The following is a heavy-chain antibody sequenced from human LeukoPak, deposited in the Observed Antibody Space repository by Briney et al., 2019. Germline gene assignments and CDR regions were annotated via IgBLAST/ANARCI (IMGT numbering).Heavy chain of an antibody. CDR3: ARGISGIYYFDY. Sequence: ASVKVSCKASGYTFTNYYVHWVRQAPGQGREWMGIFNPSGAGTHSAQKFQGRVTMTSDTSTGTVYMDLSSLTSEDTAVYYCARGISGIYYFDYWGQGTLVTVPS. V-gene: IGHV1-46*01. J-gene: IGHJ4*02. CDR2: FNPSGAGT. CDR1: GYTFTNYY. D-gene: IGHD1-14*01.